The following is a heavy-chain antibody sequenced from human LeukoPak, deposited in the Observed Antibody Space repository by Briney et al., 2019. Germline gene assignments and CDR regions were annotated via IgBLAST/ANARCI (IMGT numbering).Heavy chain of an antibody. D-gene: IGHD6-19*01. CDR3: AREGYSSGWYYFDY. J-gene: IGHJ4*02. V-gene: IGHV1-18*01. Sequence: AASVKVSCKASGYTFTSYGISWVRQAPGQGLEWVGWISAYSGNTNYAQKLQGRVTMTTDTSTSTAYMELRSLRSDDTAVYYCAREGYSSGWYYFDYWGQGTLVTVSS. CDR1: GYTFTSYG. CDR2: ISAYSGNT.